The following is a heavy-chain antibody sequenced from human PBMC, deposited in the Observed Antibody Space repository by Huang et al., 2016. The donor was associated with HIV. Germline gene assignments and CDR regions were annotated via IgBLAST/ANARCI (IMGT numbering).Heavy chain of an antibody. CDR3: ARGGIYYDVLTGRHYYYNGLDV. D-gene: IGHD3-9*01. J-gene: IGHJ6*02. CDR2: RKQDGSEK. V-gene: IGHV3-7*01. CDR1: GFNFSAYW. Sequence: EVHLVESGGDLVQPGGSLRLSCVASGFNFSAYWMSWVRQAPGKGRELVANRKQDGSEKNYLDSLKCRFTISSDNAKNSVYLQLTSLRAEDTAVYYCARGGIYYDVLTGRHYYYNGLDVWGQGTTVTVSS.